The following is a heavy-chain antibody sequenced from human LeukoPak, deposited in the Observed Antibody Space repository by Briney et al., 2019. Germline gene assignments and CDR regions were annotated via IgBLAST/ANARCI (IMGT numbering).Heavy chain of an antibody. Sequence: SETLSLTCVVYGESFSGYSWSWIRQPPGKGLEWIGEINQRRNTNYNPSLKSRVTISIDTSKNQFSLKLSSVTAADTAVYYCARHGWHAWYFDLWGRGTLVAVSS. J-gene: IGHJ2*01. CDR2: INQRRNT. V-gene: IGHV4-34*01. CDR1: GESFSGYS. D-gene: IGHD6-19*01. CDR3: ARHGWHAWYFDL.